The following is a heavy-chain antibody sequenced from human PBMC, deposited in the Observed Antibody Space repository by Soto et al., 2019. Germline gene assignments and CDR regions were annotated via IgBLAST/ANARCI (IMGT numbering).Heavy chain of an antibody. V-gene: IGHV3-23*01. Sequence: GVSLRLSCSASGFTFSSYAMSWVRQAPGKGLEWVSAISGSGGSTYYADSVKGRFTISRDNSKNTLYLQMNSLRAEDTAVYYCARHYDILTGYPGINRFDPWGQGNLVTVSS. CDR3: ARHYDILTGYPGINRFDP. CDR1: GFTFSSYA. D-gene: IGHD3-9*01. CDR2: ISGSGGST. J-gene: IGHJ5*02.